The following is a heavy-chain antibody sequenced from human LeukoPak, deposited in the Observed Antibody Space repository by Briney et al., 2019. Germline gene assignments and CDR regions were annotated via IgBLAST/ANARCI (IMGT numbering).Heavy chain of an antibody. Sequence: SETLSLTCTVSGYSISSGYYWGWIRQPPGKGLEWIGSIYHSGSTYYNPSLKSRVTISVDTSQNQFSLKLSSVTVADTAVYYCARIRGNFGNYYFDYWGQGTLVTVSS. CDR3: ARIRGNFGNYYFDY. J-gene: IGHJ4*02. V-gene: IGHV4-38-2*02. CDR1: GYSISSGYY. CDR2: IYHSGST. D-gene: IGHD4-23*01.